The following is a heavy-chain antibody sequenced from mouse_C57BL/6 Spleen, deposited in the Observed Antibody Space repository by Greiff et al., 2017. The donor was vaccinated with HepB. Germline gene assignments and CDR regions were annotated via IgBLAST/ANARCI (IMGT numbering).Heavy chain of an antibody. CDR1: GYTFTSYW. J-gene: IGHJ4*01. V-gene: IGHV1-50*01. CDR2: IDPSDSYT. CDR3: ARNYGSSGDMDY. D-gene: IGHD1-1*01. Sequence: QVQLQQPGAELVKPGASVKLSCKASGYTFTSYWMQWVKQRPGQGLEWIGEIDPSDSYTNYNQKFKGKATLTVDTSSSTAYMQLSSLTSADSAVYYCARNYGSSGDMDYWGQGTSVTVSS.